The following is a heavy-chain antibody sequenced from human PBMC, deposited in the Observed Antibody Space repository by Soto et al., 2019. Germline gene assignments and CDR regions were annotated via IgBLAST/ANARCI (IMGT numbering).Heavy chain of an antibody. CDR1: GFTFSSYW. D-gene: IGHD1-26*01. CDR2: INSDGSST. Sequence: GGSLRLSCAASGFTFSSYWMHWVRQAPGKGLVWVSRINSDGSSTSYADSVKGRFTISRDNAKNTLYLQMNSLRAEDTAVYYCARAIVGARPLDYWGQGTLVTVSS. V-gene: IGHV3-74*01. CDR3: ARAIVGARPLDY. J-gene: IGHJ4*02.